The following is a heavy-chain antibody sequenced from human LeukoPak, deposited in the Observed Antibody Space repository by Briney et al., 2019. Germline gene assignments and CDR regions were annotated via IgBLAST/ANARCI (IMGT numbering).Heavy chain of an antibody. Sequence: SETLSLTCTVSGGSISSSSYYWGWIRQPPGKGLEWIGSIYYSGSTYYNPSLKSRVTISVDTSKNQFSLKLSSVTAADTAVYYCASGNYYDSSGYFGAYPAIWGQGTMVTVSS. J-gene: IGHJ3*02. D-gene: IGHD3-22*01. CDR1: GGSISSSSYY. CDR3: ASGNYYDSSGYFGAYPAI. CDR2: IYYSGST. V-gene: IGHV4-39*07.